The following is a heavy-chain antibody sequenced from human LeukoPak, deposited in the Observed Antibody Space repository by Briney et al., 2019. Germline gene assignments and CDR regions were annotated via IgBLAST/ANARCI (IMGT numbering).Heavy chain of an antibody. CDR3: ARLRGGVQLWGD. D-gene: IGHD1-1*01. CDR2: INYSWTI. V-gene: IGHV4-39*01. J-gene: IGHJ4*01. Sequence: PSETLSLTCTVSSGSFSSSSYFCGLIRQPPGMGLEWIATINYSWTICYNPSLKSRVTTSVDTSNNQFSLKLSSVAAADTAVYYCARLRGGVQLWGDWGQGALVTVSS. CDR1: SGSFSSSSYF.